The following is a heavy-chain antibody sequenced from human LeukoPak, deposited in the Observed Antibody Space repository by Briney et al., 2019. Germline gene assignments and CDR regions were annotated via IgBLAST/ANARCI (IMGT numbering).Heavy chain of an antibody. CDR1: GYTLTELS. CDR2: FDPEGGET. J-gene: IGHJ4*02. D-gene: IGHD3-10*01. Sequence: ASVKVSCKVSGYTLTELSMHWVRQAPGKGLEWMGRFDPEGGETIYAQTLQGRVTMTEDTSTDTAYMELSSLRSEDTAVYYCATEALDDSDSYFEYWGQGTLVTVSS. CDR3: ATEALDDSDSYFEY. V-gene: IGHV1-24*01.